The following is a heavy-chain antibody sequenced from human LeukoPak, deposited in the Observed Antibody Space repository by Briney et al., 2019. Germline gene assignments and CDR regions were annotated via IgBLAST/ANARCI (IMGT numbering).Heavy chain of an antibody. Sequence: PSETLSLTCTVSGVSISSGDYYWRWIRQPPGKGLEWIGYIYYSGRNYYNPSLKSRVTISVDTSKNQFSLKLSSVTAADTAVYYCARGESGWYTYYFDYWGQGTLVTVSS. CDR1: GVSISSGDYY. CDR3: ARGESGWYTYYFDY. CDR2: IYYSGRN. V-gene: IGHV4-30-4*08. J-gene: IGHJ4*02. D-gene: IGHD6-19*01.